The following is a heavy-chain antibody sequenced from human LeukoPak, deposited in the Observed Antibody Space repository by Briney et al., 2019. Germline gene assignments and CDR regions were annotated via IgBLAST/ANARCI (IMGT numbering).Heavy chain of an antibody. D-gene: IGHD6-19*01. CDR1: GFALSSYA. CDR3: ARLDYFDY. Sequence: PGGSLRLSRAASGFALSSYAMNWVRQAPGKGLEWVSGITVNGANTYYADSVKGRFTISKDTSNNILYMQMSSLSAEDTAVYYCARLDYFDYWGQGTLVAVSS. V-gene: IGHV3-23*01. CDR2: ITVNGANT. J-gene: IGHJ4*02.